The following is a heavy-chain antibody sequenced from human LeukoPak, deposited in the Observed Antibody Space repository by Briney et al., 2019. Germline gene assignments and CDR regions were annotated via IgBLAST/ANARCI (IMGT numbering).Heavy chain of an antibody. CDR3: ARMRVSSWYPYFDY. Sequence: SGPTLVNPTQTLTLTCTFSGFSLSTSAMCVSWIRQPPGKALEWLERIDWDDDKYYSTSLKTRLTISKDTSKNQVVLTMTNMDPVDTATYYCARMRVSSWYPYFDYWGQGTLVTVSS. D-gene: IGHD6-13*01. CDR2: IDWDDDK. CDR1: GFSLSTSAMC. J-gene: IGHJ4*02. V-gene: IGHV2-70*11.